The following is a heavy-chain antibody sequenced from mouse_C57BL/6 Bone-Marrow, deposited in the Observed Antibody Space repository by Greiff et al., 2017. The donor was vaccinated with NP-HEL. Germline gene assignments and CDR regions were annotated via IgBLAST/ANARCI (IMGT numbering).Heavy chain of an antibody. Sequence: EVKVVESEGGLVQPGRSMKLSCTASGFTFSDYYMAWVRQVPEKGLEWVANINYDGSSTYYLDTLKSRFIISKDNAKNILYLQMSSLKTEDTATYYCARANSNYDAMDYWGQGTSVTVSS. CDR2: INYDGSST. CDR1: GFTFSDYY. J-gene: IGHJ4*01. D-gene: IGHD2-5*01. V-gene: IGHV5-16*01. CDR3: ARANSNYDAMDY.